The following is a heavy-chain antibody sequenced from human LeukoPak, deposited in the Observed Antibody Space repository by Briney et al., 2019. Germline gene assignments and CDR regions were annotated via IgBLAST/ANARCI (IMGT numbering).Heavy chain of an antibody. Sequence: GGSLRLFCAASGFTFSSYWMSWVRQAPGKGLEWVANIKQDGSEKYYVDSVKGRFTISRDNAKNSLYLQMNSLRAEDTAVYYCARRQGSYFDTSGYYYGWGQGTLVTVSS. J-gene: IGHJ4*02. D-gene: IGHD3-22*01. CDR2: IKQDGSEK. CDR3: ARRQGSYFDTSGYYYG. CDR1: GFTFSSYW. V-gene: IGHV3-7*01.